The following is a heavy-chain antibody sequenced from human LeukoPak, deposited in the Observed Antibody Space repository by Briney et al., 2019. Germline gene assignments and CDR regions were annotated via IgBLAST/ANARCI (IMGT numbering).Heavy chain of an antibody. J-gene: IGHJ4*02. V-gene: IGHV3-49*04. CDR3: TRGHDLWSGYGSGSYPPDY. CDR1: GFTFGDYA. Sequence: GGSLRLSCTASGFTFGDYAMSWVRQAPGKGLEWVGFIRSKAYGGTTEYAASVKGRFTISRDDSKSIAYLQMNSLKTEDTAVYYCTRGHDLWSGYGSGSYPPDYWGQGTLVTVSS. CDR2: IRSKAYGGTT. D-gene: IGHD3-3*01.